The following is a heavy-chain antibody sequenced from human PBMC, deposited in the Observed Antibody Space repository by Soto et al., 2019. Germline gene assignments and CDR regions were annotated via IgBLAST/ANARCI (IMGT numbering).Heavy chain of an antibody. CDR3: ARRSYDFWSGRSRGNSWFDP. CDR1: GGSISSYY. V-gene: IGHV4-59*01. J-gene: IGHJ5*02. Sequence: SETLSLTCTVSGGSISSYYWSWIRQPPGKGLEWIGYIYYSGSTNYNPSLKSRVTISVDTSKNQFSLKLSSVTAADTAVYYCARRSYDFWSGRSRGNSWFDPWGQGTLVTVSS. CDR2: IYYSGST. D-gene: IGHD3-3*01.